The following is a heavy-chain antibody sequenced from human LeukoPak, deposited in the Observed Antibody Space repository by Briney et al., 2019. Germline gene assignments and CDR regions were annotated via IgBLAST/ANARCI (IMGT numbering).Heavy chain of an antibody. CDR3: ARVGGVYWNDEGGWFDP. J-gene: IGHJ5*02. CDR1: GGSLSSGSYY. V-gene: IGHV4-61*02. D-gene: IGHD1-1*01. Sequence: PSQTLSLTCTVSGGSLSSGSYYWSWIRQPAGKGLEWIGRIYTSGSTNYNPSLKSRVTISVDTSKNQFSLKLSSVTAADTAVYYCARVGGVYWNDEGGWFDPWGQGTLVTVSS. CDR2: IYTSGST.